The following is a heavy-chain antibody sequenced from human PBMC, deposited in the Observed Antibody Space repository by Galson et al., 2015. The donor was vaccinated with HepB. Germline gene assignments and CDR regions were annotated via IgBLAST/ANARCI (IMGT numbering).Heavy chain of an antibody. CDR3: TGNSWSDHHGY. D-gene: IGHD1-26*01. Sequence: SLRLSCAASGFIFSGSAMHWVRQASGKGLEWVGRIRSKAKSYATAYGASVKGRFTISRDDSKNTVYLQMNSLKTEDTAVYYCTGNSWSDHHGYWGRGSLVTVSS. CDR2: IRSKAKSYAT. V-gene: IGHV3-73*01. CDR1: GFIFSGSA. J-gene: IGHJ4*02.